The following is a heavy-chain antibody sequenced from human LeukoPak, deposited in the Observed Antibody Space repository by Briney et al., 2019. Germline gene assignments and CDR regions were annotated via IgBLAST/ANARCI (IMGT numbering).Heavy chain of an antibody. CDR2: ISDDGRSK. CDR1: GFTFSGYW. V-gene: IGHV3-74*01. CDR3: VKQDTGSYLGGY. Sequence: GGSLRLSCAASGFTFSGYWMHWVRQVPGKGLVWISYISDDGRSKGYADSVQGRFAISRDNAKNTLSLQMNSLRVDDTAVYYCVKQDTGSYLGGYWGQGTLVTVSS. D-gene: IGHD1-26*01. J-gene: IGHJ4*02.